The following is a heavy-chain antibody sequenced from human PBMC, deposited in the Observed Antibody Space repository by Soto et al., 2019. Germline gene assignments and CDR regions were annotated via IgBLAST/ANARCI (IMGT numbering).Heavy chain of an antibody. CDR2: IYHTGTT. D-gene: IGHD7-27*01. J-gene: IGHJ6*02. CDR1: GGSFSSNNFY. CDR3: VKDPGPPRNYFYGMAV. Sequence: SETLTLTCTVSGGSFSSNNFYWSWIRQFPGKGLEWIGYIYHTGTTYYSPSFESRVTISLDTSNNQFSLRLASVTAADTATYYCVKDPGPPRNYFYGMAVWGQGITVTSP. V-gene: IGHV4-31*03.